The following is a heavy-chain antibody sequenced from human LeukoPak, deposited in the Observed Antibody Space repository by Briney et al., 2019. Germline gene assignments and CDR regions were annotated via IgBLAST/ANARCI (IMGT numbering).Heavy chain of an antibody. CDR1: GGSISSYY. J-gene: IGHJ3*02. CDR3: ARVGGYSSNAFDI. D-gene: IGHD5-18*01. CDR2: IYYSGST. V-gene: IGHV4-59*01. Sequence: SETLSLTCTVSGGSISSYYWSWIRQPPGKGLEWIGYIYYSGSTNYNPSLKSRVTISVDTSKNQFSLKLSSVTAADTAVYYCARVGGYSSNAFDIWAQGTMVTVSS.